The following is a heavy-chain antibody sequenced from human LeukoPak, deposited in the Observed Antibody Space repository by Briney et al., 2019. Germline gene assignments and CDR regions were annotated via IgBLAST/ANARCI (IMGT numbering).Heavy chain of an antibody. CDR1: GYTFTSYG. Sequence: ASVKVSCKASGYTFTSYGISWVRQAPGQGLEWMGWISAYNGNTNYAQKLQGRVTMTTDTFTSTAYMELRSLRSDDTAVYYCATHPRSTLFGSGSYYSDYWGQGTLVTVSS. J-gene: IGHJ4*02. V-gene: IGHV1-18*01. CDR2: ISAYNGNT. CDR3: ATHPRSTLFGSGSYYSDY. D-gene: IGHD3-10*01.